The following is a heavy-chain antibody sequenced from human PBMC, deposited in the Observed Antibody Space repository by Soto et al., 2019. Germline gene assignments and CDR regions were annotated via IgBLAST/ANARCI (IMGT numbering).Heavy chain of an antibody. CDR1: GYTFTNFG. J-gene: IGHJ4*02. Sequence: ASVKVSCKASGYTFTNFGISWVRQAPGQGLEWVGWINAGIGEKQYSQKFQGRVTITRDTSASTAYMELSSLRSEDTAVYYCATDLGFSLPAARNYFDYWGQGTLVTVSS. CDR3: ATDLGFSLPAARNYFDY. D-gene: IGHD2-2*01. V-gene: IGHV1-3*01. CDR2: INAGIGEK.